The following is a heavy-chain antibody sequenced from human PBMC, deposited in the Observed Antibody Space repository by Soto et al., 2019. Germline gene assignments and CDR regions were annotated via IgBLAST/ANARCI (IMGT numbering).Heavy chain of an antibody. Sequence: EVQLVESGGGLVQPGGSLRLSCAASGFTFSSYAMHWVRQAPGKGLEYVSAISSNGGSTYYANSVKGRFTISRDNSKNTLYLQMGSLRAEDMAVYYCARSPSDIAAAPVDIWGQGTMVTVSS. CDR1: GFTFSSYA. J-gene: IGHJ3*02. CDR3: ARSPSDIAAAPVDI. D-gene: IGHD6-13*01. V-gene: IGHV3-64*01. CDR2: ISSNGGST.